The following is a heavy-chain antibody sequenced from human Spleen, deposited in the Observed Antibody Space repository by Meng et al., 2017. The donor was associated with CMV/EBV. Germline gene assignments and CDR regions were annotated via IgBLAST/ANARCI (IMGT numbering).Heavy chain of an antibody. CDR1: GGSISSGDYY. V-gene: IGHV4-30-4*08. J-gene: IGHJ5*02. CDR3: ATEPRNPLYGDYFNWFDP. CDR2: IYYSGST. D-gene: IGHD4-17*01. Sequence: VPLPESGPGLVKPSQTLSLPCTVSGGSISSGDYYWSWIRQPPGKGLEWIGYIYYSGSTYYNPSLKSRVTISVDTSKNQFSLKLSSVTAADTAVYYCATEPRNPLYGDYFNWFDPWGQGTLVTVSS.